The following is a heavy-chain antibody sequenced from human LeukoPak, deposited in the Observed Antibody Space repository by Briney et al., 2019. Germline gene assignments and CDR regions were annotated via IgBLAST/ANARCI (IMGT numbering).Heavy chain of an antibody. CDR3: VRNDGDDAFDI. Sequence: GGSLRLSCAASGFTFSVYSMNWFRQAPGRGLEWVSYISSTSTTIYYKGSVKGRFTISRDNAKNSLYLHMTSLRVEDTAVYYCVRNDGDDAFDIWGQGTMVTVSS. CDR2: ISSTSTTI. V-gene: IGHV3-48*01. CDR1: GFTFSVYS. D-gene: IGHD4-17*01. J-gene: IGHJ3*02.